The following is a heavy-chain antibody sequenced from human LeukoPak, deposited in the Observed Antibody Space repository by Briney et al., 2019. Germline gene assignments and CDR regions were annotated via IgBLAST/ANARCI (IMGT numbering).Heavy chain of an antibody. J-gene: IGHJ4*02. V-gene: IGHV1-46*01. CDR2: INPSGGST. CDR1: GYSFTNYY. Sequence: ASVSVSCKASGYSFTNYYMHWVRQAPGQGREWMGMINPSGGSTTYAQKFQGRVTMTRDMSTSTVYMELSSLTSEDTAVYYCARTRGYYFDYWGQGTLVTVSS. CDR3: ARTRGYYFDY.